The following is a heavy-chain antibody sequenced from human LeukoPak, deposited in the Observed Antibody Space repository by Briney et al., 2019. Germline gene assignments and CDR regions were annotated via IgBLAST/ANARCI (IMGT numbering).Heavy chain of an antibody. D-gene: IGHD1-26*01. CDR3: ARDVGSIRELQWQDAFDI. CDR2: ISYDGSNK. CDR1: GFTFSSYA. V-gene: IGHV3-30-3*01. J-gene: IGHJ3*02. Sequence: HPGGSLRLSCAASGFTFSSYAMHWVRQAPGKGLEWVAVISYDGSNKYYADSVKGRFTISRDNSKNTLYLQMNSLRAEDTAVYYCARDVGSIRELQWQDAFDIWGQGTMVTVSS.